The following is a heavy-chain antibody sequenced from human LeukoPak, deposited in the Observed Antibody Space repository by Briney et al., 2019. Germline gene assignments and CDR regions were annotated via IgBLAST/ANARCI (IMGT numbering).Heavy chain of an antibody. CDR3: ARGGRLSSGWVYYYYGMDV. J-gene: IGHJ6*02. D-gene: IGHD6-19*01. V-gene: IGHV4-34*01. Sequence: SETLSLTCTVSGGSISSYYWSWICQPPGKGLEWIGEINHSGSTNYNPSLKSRVTISVDTSKNQFSLKLSSVTAADTAVYYCARGGRLSSGWVYYYYGMDVWGQGTTVTVSS. CDR1: GGSISSYY. CDR2: INHSGST.